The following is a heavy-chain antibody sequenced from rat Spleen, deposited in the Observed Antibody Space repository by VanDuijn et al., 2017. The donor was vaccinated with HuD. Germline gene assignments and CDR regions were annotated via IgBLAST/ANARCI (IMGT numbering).Heavy chain of an antibody. J-gene: IGHJ2*01. CDR1: GFTFSNYD. V-gene: IGHV5-27*01. CDR2: ITNSGGSRT. Sequence: EVQLVESGGGLVRPGRSLTLSCTASGFTFSNYDMAWVRQAPTQGLEWVASITNSGGSRTYYPDSVKSRFTIYRDNAKSTLYLQMNSLKSEDTATYYCTRDPGAWDYWSQGVMVTVSS. D-gene: IGHD1-4*01. CDR3: TRDPGAWDY.